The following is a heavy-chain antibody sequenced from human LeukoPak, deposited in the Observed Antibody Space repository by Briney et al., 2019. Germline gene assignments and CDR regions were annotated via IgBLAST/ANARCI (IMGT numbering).Heavy chain of an antibody. J-gene: IGHJ3*02. CDR1: EYTLTELS. Sequence: GASVKVSFKVSEYTLTELSMHWVRQAPGKGREWLGGFDPEDGEINYAQKFKGRFTMCDDTSTDTAYMELGSLRSDDTAVYYCAADRGDYSGSYWTAFDIWGQGTMVTVSS. D-gene: IGHD1-26*01. CDR3: AADRGDYSGSYWTAFDI. CDR2: FDPEDGEI. V-gene: IGHV1-24*01.